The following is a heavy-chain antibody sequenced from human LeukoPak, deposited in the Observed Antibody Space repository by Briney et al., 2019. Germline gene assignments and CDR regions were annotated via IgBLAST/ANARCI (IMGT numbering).Heavy chain of an antibody. V-gene: IGHV1-18*01. CDR1: GYTFTSYG. J-gene: IGHJ4*02. D-gene: IGHD4-17*01. CDR2: ISAYNGNT. CDR3: ARARVGRTVTRISPSDY. Sequence: ASVKVSCKASGYTFTSYGISWVRQAPGQGLEWMGWISAYNGNTNYAQKLQGRVTMTTDTSTSTAYMELRSLRSDDTAVYYCARARVGRTVTRISPSDYWGQGTLVTVSS.